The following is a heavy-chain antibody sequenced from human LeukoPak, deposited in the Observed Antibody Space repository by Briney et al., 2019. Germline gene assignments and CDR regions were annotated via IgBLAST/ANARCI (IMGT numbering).Heavy chain of an antibody. Sequence: GGSLRLSGEAPGPIFSTKAMSWVRKAPGKGLKWIAPVDSTGVYTWYADSVKGRFIISRDNSVNTLYLRMNSLTAADTAMYYCASGSAGGRPYYFDYWGQGSLVTVSS. CDR1: GPIFSTKA. CDR3: ASGSAGGRPYYFDY. V-gene: IGHV3-23*01. J-gene: IGHJ4*02. D-gene: IGHD2-15*01. CDR2: VDSTGVYT.